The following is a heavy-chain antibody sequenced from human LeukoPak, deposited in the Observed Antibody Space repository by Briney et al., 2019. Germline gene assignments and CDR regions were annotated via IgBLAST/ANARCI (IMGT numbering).Heavy chain of an antibody. CDR1: GYTFTGYY. CDR3: ARDNCGGSCYLNYFAMDV. V-gene: IGHV1-2*06. J-gene: IGHJ6*02. CDR2: INPNSGGT. Sequence: ASVKVSCKASGYTFTGYYMHWVRQAPGQGLEWMGRINPNSGGTNYAQKFQGRVTMTRDTSISTAYMELSRLRSDDTAVYYCARDNCGGSCYLNYFAMDVWGQGTTVTVSS. D-gene: IGHD2-15*01.